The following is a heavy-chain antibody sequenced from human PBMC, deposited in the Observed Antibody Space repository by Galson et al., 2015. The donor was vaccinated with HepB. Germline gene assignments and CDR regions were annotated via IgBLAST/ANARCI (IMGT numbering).Heavy chain of an antibody. CDR3: AAEVPATGGFDY. Sequence: SVKVSCKAPGYTFTSHYVHWVRQAPGQGLEYVAVIYPSAGTTGYAQEFQGRVTMTWDTSTGTFNMEVSSLRSDDTAVYYCAAEVPATGGFDYWGQGTLVTVSS. CDR2: IYPSAGTT. CDR1: GYTFTSHY. J-gene: IGHJ4*02. V-gene: IGHV1-46*03. D-gene: IGHD6-13*01.